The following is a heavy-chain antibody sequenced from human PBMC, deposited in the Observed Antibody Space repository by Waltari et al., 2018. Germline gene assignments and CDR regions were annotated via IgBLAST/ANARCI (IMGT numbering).Heavy chain of an antibody. J-gene: IGHJ4*02. CDR1: GFTVSSNY. D-gene: IGHD6-19*01. CDR2: IYSGGRT. V-gene: IGHV3-66*01. CDR3: TRDAGAVAAEGDY. Sequence: EVQLVESGGGLVQPGGSLRLSCAASGFTVSSNYMSWVRQAPGKGLGWVSLIYSGGRTYYADSVKGRFTIARDNSKNTLYLQMNSLRAEDTAVYYCTRDAGAVAAEGDYWGQGTLVTVSS.